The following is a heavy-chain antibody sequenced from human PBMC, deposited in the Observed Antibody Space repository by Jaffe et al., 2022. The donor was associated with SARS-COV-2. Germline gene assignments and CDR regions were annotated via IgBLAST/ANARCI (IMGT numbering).Heavy chain of an antibody. CDR3: AKDQEMATITDYYYYPMDV. Sequence: EVQLLESGGGLVQPGGSLRLSCAASGLTFSSYAMSWVRQAPGKGLEWVSGISGSGDSTYYADSVKGRFTISRDNSKNTVYLQMDSLRAEDTAVYYCAKDQEMATITDYYYYPMDVWGQGTTVTVSS. CDR2: ISGSGDST. V-gene: IGHV3-23*01. CDR1: GLTFSSYA. D-gene: IGHD5-12*01. J-gene: IGHJ6*02.